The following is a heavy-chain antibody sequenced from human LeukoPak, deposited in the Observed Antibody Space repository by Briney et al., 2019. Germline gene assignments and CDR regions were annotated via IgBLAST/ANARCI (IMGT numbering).Heavy chain of an antibody. J-gene: IGHJ6*03. V-gene: IGHV5-51*01. D-gene: IGHD6-13*01. CDR1: GYSFTSYW. CDR3: ARRAYSSSWHAYYYYYMDV. CDR2: IYPGDSDT. Sequence: GESLKISCKGSGYSFTSYWIGWVRQMPGKGLEWMGIIYPGDSDTRYSPSFQGQVTISADKSISTAYLQWSSLKASDTAMYYCARRAYSSSWHAYYYYYMDVWGKGTTVTVSS.